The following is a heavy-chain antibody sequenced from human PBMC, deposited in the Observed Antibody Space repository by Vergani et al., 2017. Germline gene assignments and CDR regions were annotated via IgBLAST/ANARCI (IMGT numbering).Heavy chain of an antibody. CDR3: AKHFRGWGIDY. V-gene: IGHV3-30*02. CDR1: GFTLRNSD. D-gene: IGHD3-16*01. CDR2: IQFDGSNE. J-gene: IGHJ4*02. Sequence: QVQLVESGGDVVQRGGSLRLSCATSGFTLRNSDLQCIRQGPGKGLEFVAFIQFDGSNEYYAESVKGRFTLSRDFSKNTLYLQMNSLRTDDTATYYCAKHFRGWGIDYWGQGTQVIVSS.